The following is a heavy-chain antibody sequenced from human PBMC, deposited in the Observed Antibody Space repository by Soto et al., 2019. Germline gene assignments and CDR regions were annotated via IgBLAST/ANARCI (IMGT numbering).Heavy chain of an antibody. CDR3: VTSLNYDFWRDGGRHYYFDF. J-gene: IGHJ4*02. CDR1: GGSISSSYW. D-gene: IGHD3-3*01. Sequence: SETLSLTCAVSGGSISSSYWWNWVRQPPGKGLEWIGKIYHSGSTNYNPSLKKRVTISVDKSNNQFSLRLSSVTAADTAVYFCVTSLNYDFWRDGGRHYYFDFWGQGTLVTVSS. V-gene: IGHV4-4*02. CDR2: IYHSGST.